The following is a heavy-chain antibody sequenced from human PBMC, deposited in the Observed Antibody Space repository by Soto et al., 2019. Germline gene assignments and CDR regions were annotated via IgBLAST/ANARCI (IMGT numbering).Heavy chain of an antibody. CDR1: GFTFSSYW. Sequence: EVQLVESGGGLVQPGGSLRLSCAASGFTFSSYWMHWVRQSPGKGLVWVSRINSDGSSTSYADSVKGRFTISRDNAKNTLYLQMNILRAEDTAVYYCARVNEHWYFDLWGRGTLVTVSS. V-gene: IGHV3-74*01. CDR3: ARVNEHWYFDL. J-gene: IGHJ2*01. D-gene: IGHD1-1*01. CDR2: INSDGSST.